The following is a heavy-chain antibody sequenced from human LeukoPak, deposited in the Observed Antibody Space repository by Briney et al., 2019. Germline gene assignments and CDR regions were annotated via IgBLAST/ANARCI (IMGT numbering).Heavy chain of an antibody. CDR2: INHSGST. D-gene: IGHD3-3*01. CDR3: AREGGEYDFWSGYYIGPRDKIDY. V-gene: IGHV4-34*01. CDR1: GGSFSGYY. J-gene: IGHJ4*02. Sequence: SETLSLTCAVYGGSFSGYYWSWIRQPPGKGLEWIGEINHSGSTNYNPSLKSRVTISVDTSKNQFSLKLSSVTAADTAVYYCAREGGEYDFWSGYYIGPRDKIDYWGQGTLVTVSS.